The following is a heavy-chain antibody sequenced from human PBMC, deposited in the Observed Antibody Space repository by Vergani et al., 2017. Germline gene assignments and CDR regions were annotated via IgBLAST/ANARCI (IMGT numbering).Heavy chain of an antibody. D-gene: IGHD1-14*01. CDR2: IRSKNDGGTA. J-gene: IGHJ4*02. Sequence: EVQVVESGGGLIKPGGSLRLSCVVSGSTFKNAWINWVRQAPGKGLEWIGRIRSKNDGGTADYAAPLKGRFTISRDDSKDSAFLLVNNLKTEDTAVYFWYTDYHDYWGQGTLVTVSS. CDR3: YTDYHDY. CDR1: GSTFKNAW. V-gene: IGHV3-15*01.